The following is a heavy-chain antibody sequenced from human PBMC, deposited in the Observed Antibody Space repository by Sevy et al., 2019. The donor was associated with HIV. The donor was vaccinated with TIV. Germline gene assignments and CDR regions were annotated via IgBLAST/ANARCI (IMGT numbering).Heavy chain of an antibody. V-gene: IGHV4-39*01. Sequence: SETLSLTCTVSGGSISSSSYYWGWIRQPPGKGLEWIGSIYYSGSTYYNPSLKSRVTISVDTSKNQFSLKLGSVTAADAAVYYCARRHYYGSGNLFDYWGQGTLVTVSS. CDR1: GGSISSSSYY. CDR2: IYYSGST. CDR3: ARRHYYGSGNLFDY. D-gene: IGHD3-10*01. J-gene: IGHJ4*02.